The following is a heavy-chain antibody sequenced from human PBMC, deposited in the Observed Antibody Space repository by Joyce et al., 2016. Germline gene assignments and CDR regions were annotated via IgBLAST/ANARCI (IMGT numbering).Heavy chain of an antibody. V-gene: IGHV4-30-2*01. J-gene: IGHJ4*02. CDR3: ASGFNFKGRSFFDY. CDR1: GASVSSGGYS. CDR2: IYHNEST. D-gene: IGHD3-10*01. Sequence: QLQLQESGSGLVKPSQTLSLTCAVSGASVSSGGYSWSWIRQPPGKGLEWMGYIYHNESTYYNPSLKSRVTRSVDRSKNQFSLKLASVTAADTAVYYCASGFNFKGRSFFDYWGQGALVTVSS.